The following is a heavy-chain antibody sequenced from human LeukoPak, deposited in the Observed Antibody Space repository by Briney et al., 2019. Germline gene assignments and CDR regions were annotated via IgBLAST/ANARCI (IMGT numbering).Heavy chain of an antibody. V-gene: IGHV3-11*04. D-gene: IGHD3-10*02. CDR1: GFTFSDYY. CDR3: ANSPYVAIFDY. Sequence: TGRSLRLSCAASGFTFSDYYMSWIRQAPGKGLEWVSYISSSGSTIYYADSVKGRFTISRDNAKNSLYLQMNSLRAEDTAVYYCANSPYVAIFDYWGQGTLVTVSS. CDR2: ISSSGSTI. J-gene: IGHJ4*02.